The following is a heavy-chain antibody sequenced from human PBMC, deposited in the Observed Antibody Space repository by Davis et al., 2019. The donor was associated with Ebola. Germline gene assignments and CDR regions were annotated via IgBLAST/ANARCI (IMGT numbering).Heavy chain of an antibody. J-gene: IGHJ5*02. CDR1: GGSMSGGGQY. CDR3: ARGGGWTTVTTHIDRWFDP. CDR2: SYSSGTT. D-gene: IGHD4-11*01. Sequence: SETLSLTCTVSGGSMSGGGQYWSWVRQHPGQGLEWIGSSYSSGTTDYNPSLKSRVIMSGDRSWNQFFLKLSSVTAADTAVYFCARGGGWTTVTTHIDRWFDPWGQGTLVTVSS. V-gene: IGHV4-31*03.